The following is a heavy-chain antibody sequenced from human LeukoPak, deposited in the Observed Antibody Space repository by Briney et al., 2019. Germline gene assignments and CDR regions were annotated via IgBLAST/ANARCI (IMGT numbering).Heavy chain of an antibody. J-gene: IGHJ4*02. CDR3: ARGDLHGDSPYDY. CDR2: IYYSGST. Sequence: SQTLSLTCTVSGGSISSGDYYWSWIRQPPGKGLEWIGYIYYSGSTNYNPSLKSRVTISVDTSKNQFSLKLSSVTAADTAVYYCARGDLHGDSPYDYWGQGALVTVSS. V-gene: IGHV4-61*08. D-gene: IGHD4-17*01. CDR1: GGSISSGDYY.